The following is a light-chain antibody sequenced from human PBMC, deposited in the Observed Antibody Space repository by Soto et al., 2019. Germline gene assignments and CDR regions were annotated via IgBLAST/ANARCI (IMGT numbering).Light chain of an antibody. V-gene: IGLV2-14*01. CDR1: SSDVGGYNY. CDR3: SSYTSSSSLV. Sequence: QSALTQPASVSASPGQSITISCTGTSSDVGGYNYVSWYQQYPGKVPKLIIFEVTHRPSGVSSRFSGSKSGDTASLTISGLQPEDEAYYYCSSYTSSSSLVFGTGTKLTVL. CDR2: EVT. J-gene: IGLJ1*01.